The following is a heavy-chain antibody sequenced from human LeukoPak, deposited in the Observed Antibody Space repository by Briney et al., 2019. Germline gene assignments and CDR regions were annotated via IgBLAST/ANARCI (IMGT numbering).Heavy chain of an antibody. CDR1: GGTFSSYA. CDR2: IIPIFGAA. J-gene: IGHJ5*02. D-gene: IGHD1-1*01. V-gene: IGHV1-69*13. CDR3: ARGGELERRQWFDP. Sequence: GASVKVSCKASGGTFSSYAISWVRQAPGQGLEWMGGIIPIFGAANYAQKFQGRVTITADESTSTAYMELSSLRSEDTAVYYCARGGELERRQWFDPWGQGTLVTVSS.